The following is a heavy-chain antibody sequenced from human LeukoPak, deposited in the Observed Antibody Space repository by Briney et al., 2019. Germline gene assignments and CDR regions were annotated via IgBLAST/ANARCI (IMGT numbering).Heavy chain of an antibody. Sequence: GGSLRLSCSAFGFTFISYAMHWVSHAPGKGLEYVSSISSEGGSTYYADSVKGRFTISRDNSKNTLYLQMSSLRAEDTALYYCVKDRWVDYWGRGTLVTVSS. D-gene: IGHD4-23*01. CDR2: ISSEGGST. J-gene: IGHJ4*02. CDR1: GFTFISYA. CDR3: VKDRWVDY. V-gene: IGHV3-64D*09.